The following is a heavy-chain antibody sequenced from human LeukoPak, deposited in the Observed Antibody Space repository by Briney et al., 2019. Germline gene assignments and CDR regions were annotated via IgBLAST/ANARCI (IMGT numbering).Heavy chain of an antibody. V-gene: IGHV3-30-3*01. CDR2: ISYDGSNK. J-gene: IGHJ6*02. CDR1: GFTFSSYA. CDR3: ATGSRVVTANPYYYYGMDV. Sequence: PGGSLRLSCAASGFTFSSYAMHWVRQAPGKGLEWVAVISYDGSNKYYADSVKGRFTISRDNSKNTLYLQMNSLRAEGTAVYYCATGSRVVTANPYYYYGMDVWGQGTTVTVSS. D-gene: IGHD2-21*02.